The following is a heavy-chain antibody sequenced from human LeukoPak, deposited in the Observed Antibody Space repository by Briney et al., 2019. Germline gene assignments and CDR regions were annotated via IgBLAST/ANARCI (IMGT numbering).Heavy chain of an antibody. D-gene: IGHD3-9*01. CDR2: ISGSGGST. V-gene: IGHV3-23*01. CDR3: AKDRGLRYFDWLDHYYYYYGMDV. Sequence: GGSLRLSCAASGFTFSSYAMSWVRQAPGKGLEWVSAISGSGGSTYYADSVKGRFTISRDNSKNTLYLQMNSLRAEDTAVYYCAKDRGLRYFDWLDHYYYYYGMDVWGQGTTVTVSS. J-gene: IGHJ6*02. CDR1: GFTFSSYA.